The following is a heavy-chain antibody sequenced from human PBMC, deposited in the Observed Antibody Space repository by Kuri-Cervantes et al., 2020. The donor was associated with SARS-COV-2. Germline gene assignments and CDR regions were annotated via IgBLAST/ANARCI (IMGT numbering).Heavy chain of an antibody. V-gene: IGHV1-69*02. J-gene: IGHJ4*02. CDR3: ASGAVADLFDY. CDR1: GGTFSSYT. D-gene: IGHD6-19*01. Sequence: SVKVSCKASGGTFSSYTISWVRQAPGQGLEWMGRIIPILGIANYAQKFQGRVTITADKSTSTAYMELSSLRSENTAVYYCASGAVADLFDYWGQGTLVTVSS. CDR2: IIPILGIA.